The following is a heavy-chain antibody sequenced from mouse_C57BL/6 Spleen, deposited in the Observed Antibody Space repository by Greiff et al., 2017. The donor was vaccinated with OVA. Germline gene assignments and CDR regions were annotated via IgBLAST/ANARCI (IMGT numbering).Heavy chain of an antibody. CDR2: IDPSDSYT. J-gene: IGHJ3*01. Sequence: VKLQQPGAELVRPGTSVKLSCKASGYTFTSYWMHWVKQRPGQGLEWIGVIDPSDSYTNYNQKFKGKATLTVDTSSSTAYMQLSSLTSEDSAVYYCARSGDYDVAYWGQGTLVTVSA. V-gene: IGHV1-59*01. CDR1: GYTFTSYW. D-gene: IGHD2-4*01. CDR3: ARSGDYDVAY.